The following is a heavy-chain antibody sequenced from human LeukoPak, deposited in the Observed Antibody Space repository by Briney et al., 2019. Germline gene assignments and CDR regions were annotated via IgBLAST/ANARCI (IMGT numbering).Heavy chain of an antibody. J-gene: IGHJ4*02. CDR2: INHSGST. Sequence: PSETLSLTCAVYGGSFSGYYWSWIRQPPGKGLEWIGEINHSGSTNYNPSLKSRVTISVDTSKNQFSLKLSSVTAADTAVYYCARGPEMGSVRYWGQGTLVTVSS. CDR1: GGSFSGYY. D-gene: IGHD1-26*01. V-gene: IGHV4-34*01. CDR3: ARGPEMGSVRY.